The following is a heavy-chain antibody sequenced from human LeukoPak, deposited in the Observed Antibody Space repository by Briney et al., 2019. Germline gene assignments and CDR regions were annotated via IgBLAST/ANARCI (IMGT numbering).Heavy chain of an antibody. D-gene: IGHD4-23*01. Sequence: GGSLRLSCAASGFTFSSYSMNWVRQAPGKGLEWVAVISYDGSNKYYADSVKGRFTISRDNSKNTLYLQMNSLRAEDTAVYYCARDGGNSGGNWFDPWGQGTLVTVSS. CDR2: ISYDGSNK. V-gene: IGHV3-30*03. CDR3: ARDGGNSGGNWFDP. J-gene: IGHJ5*02. CDR1: GFTFSSYS.